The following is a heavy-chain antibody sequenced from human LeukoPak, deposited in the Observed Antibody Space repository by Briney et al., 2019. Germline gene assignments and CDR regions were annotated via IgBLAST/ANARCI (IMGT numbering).Heavy chain of an antibody. CDR1: GGSFCGYY. Sequence: SSETLSLTCAVYGGSFCGYYWSWIRQPPGKGLEWIGEINHSGSTNYSPSLKSRVTMSVDTSKNQFSLKLSSVTAADTAVYYCARGVYCSGGSCYIPFDYWGQGILVTVSS. J-gene: IGHJ4*02. CDR3: ARGVYCSGGSCYIPFDY. V-gene: IGHV4-34*01. D-gene: IGHD2-15*01. CDR2: INHSGST.